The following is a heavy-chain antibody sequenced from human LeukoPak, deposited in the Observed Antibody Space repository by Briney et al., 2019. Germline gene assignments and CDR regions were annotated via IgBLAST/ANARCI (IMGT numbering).Heavy chain of an antibody. J-gene: IGHJ2*01. V-gene: IGHV3-23*01. Sequence: PGGSLRLSCAASGFTFSSYAMSWVRQAPGKGLEWVSAISGSGGSTYYADSVKGRFTISRDNSKNTLYLQMNSLRAEDTAVYYCAKDLEGGVWFVGYGSGSRNWYFDLWGRGTLVTVSS. CDR3: AKDLEGGVWFVGYGSGSRNWYFDL. D-gene: IGHD3-10*01. CDR2: ISGSGGST. CDR1: GFTFSSYA.